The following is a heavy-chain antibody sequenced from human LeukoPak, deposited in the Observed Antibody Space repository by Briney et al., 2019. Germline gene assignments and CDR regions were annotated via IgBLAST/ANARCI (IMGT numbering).Heavy chain of an antibody. Sequence: SETLSLTCTVSGGSISSYYWSWIRQPPGKGLEWIGYIYYSGSTNYNPSLKSRVTISVDTSKNQFSLKLSSVTAADTAVYYCARGYRSGYCPGWGQGTLVTVSS. CDR1: GGSISSYY. J-gene: IGHJ4*02. D-gene: IGHD3-22*01. CDR3: ARGYRSGYCPG. V-gene: IGHV4-59*01. CDR2: IYYSGST.